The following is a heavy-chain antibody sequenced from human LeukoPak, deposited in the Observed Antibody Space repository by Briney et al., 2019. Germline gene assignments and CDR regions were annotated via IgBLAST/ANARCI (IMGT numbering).Heavy chain of an antibody. CDR2: IYHSGST. V-gene: IGHV4-30-2*01. D-gene: IGHD3-22*01. Sequence: SQTLSLTCAVSGGSISSGGYSWRWIRQPPGKGLEWLGYIYHSGSTYYNPSLKSRVTISVDRSKNQFSLKLSSVTAADTAVYYCAGNYYDSSGTSTGYDPWGQGTLVTVSS. J-gene: IGHJ5*02. CDR3: AGNYYDSSGTSTGYDP. CDR1: GGSISSGGYS.